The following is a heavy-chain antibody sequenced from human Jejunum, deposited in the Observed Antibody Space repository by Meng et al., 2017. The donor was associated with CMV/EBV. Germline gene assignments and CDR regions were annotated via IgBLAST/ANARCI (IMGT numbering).Heavy chain of an antibody. CDR1: GYPFTASF. J-gene: IGHJ4*02. CDR3: VRDGSHYDFDY. Sequence: KVSCQTSGYPFTASFVHWVRQAPGQGLEYMGRIIPNTDDTHFAQKFQGRVTLTRNTSISTMYMELIGLTSDDTAVYYCVRDGSHYDFDYWGQGTLVTVSS. D-gene: IGHD3-16*01. V-gene: IGHV1-2*06. CDR2: IIPNTDDT.